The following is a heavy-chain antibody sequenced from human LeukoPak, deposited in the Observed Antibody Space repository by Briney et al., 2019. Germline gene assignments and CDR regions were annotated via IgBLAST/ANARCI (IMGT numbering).Heavy chain of an antibody. CDR2: ISGSGGST. D-gene: IGHD3-10*01. V-gene: IGHV3-23*01. Sequence: GGSLRLSCAASGFTFSSYAMSWVRQAPGKGLEWVSAISGSGGSTYYADSVKGRFTISRDNSKNTLYLQMNSLRAEDTAVYYRAKGWGLWFGELGYWGQGTLVTVSS. J-gene: IGHJ4*02. CDR1: GFTFSSYA. CDR3: AKGWGLWFGELGY.